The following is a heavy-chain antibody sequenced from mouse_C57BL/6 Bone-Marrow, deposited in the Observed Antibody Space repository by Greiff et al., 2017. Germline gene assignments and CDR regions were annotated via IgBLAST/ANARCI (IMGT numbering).Heavy chain of an antibody. Sequence: VQLQQSGPVLVKPGASVKMSCKASGYTFTDYYMNWVKQSHGKSLEWIGVINPYNGGTSYNQKFKGKATLTVDKSSSTAYMELNSLTSEDSAVYYCARFIWGGLLAWFAHWGQGTLVTVSA. CDR2: INPYNGGT. V-gene: IGHV1-19*01. D-gene: IGHD2-3*01. J-gene: IGHJ3*01. CDR3: ARFIWGGLLAWFAH. CDR1: GYTFTDYY.